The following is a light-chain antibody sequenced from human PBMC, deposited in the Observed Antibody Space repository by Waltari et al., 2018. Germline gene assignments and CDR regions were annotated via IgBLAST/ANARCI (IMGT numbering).Light chain of an antibody. CDR1: SGHSSTV. J-gene: IGLJ3*02. CDR3: QTGGHGTWV. CDR2: VNSDGSP. V-gene: IGLV4-69*01. Sequence: QLVLTQSPSASASLGASVKLTCTLSSGHSSTVIEWHQQQPLKGPRYLMKVNSDGSPRKGDDIPDRFSGSSSGAERYLTISSLQSEDEADYYCQTGGHGTWVFGGGTKLTVL.